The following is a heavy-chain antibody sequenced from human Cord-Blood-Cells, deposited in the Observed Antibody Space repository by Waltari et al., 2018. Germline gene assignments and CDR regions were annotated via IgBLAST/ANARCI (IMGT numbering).Heavy chain of an antibody. V-gene: IGHV1-2*02. J-gene: IGHJ3*02. D-gene: IGHD7-27*01. CDR1: GYTFTGYY. Sequence: QVQLVQSGAEVKKPGASVKVSCKAAGYTFTGYYMHWVRQAPGPGREWMGWNNPNSGGTNCAQKFQGRVTRTRDTSISTSYMELSRLRSDDTAVYYGARETGDSDAFEIWGQGTMVTVSS. CDR2: NNPNSGGT. CDR3: ARETGDSDAFEI.